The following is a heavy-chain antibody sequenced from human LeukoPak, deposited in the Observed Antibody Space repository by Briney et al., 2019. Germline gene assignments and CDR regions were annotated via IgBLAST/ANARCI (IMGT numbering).Heavy chain of an antibody. CDR3: AKSTTVGNYDARGLDY. CDR1: GFTFSNSW. CDR2: IKRKNEGGTT. J-gene: IGHJ4*02. D-gene: IGHD1-7*01. Sequence: GGSLRLSCVGSGFTFSNSWMSWVRQTPGKGLEWVGRIKRKNEGGTTEYAAPVKGRFTISRDNSKNTLYLQMNSLRDEDTATYYCAKSTTVGNYDARGLDYWGQGTLVTVSS. V-gene: IGHV3-15*01.